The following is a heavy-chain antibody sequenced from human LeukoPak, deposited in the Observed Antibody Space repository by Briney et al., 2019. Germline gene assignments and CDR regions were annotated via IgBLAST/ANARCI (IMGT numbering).Heavy chain of an antibody. CDR2: IYYSGST. CDR3: ARAYSGSYSYFDH. V-gene: IGHV4-59*01. D-gene: IGHD1-26*01. J-gene: IGHJ4*02. Sequence: SETLSLTCTVSGGSMSSYYWTWVRQPPGKGLEWIGDIYYSGSTNYNPSLKSRVTISVDTSKNQFFLILSSVTAADTAVYYCARAYSGSYSYFDHWGQGTLATVSS. CDR1: GGSMSSYY.